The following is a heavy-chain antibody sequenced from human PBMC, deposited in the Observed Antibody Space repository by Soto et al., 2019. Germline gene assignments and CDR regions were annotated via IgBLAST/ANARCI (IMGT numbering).Heavy chain of an antibody. D-gene: IGHD3-22*01. J-gene: IGHJ4*02. CDR2: ISSDGSNK. CDR1: GFTFSSYG. CDR3: ARDGHYDSSGYFYFFDT. V-gene: IGHV3-30*03. Sequence: EGSLRLSCAGSGFTFSSYGLHWVRQAPGAGLEWVTVISSDGSNKYYIDSVKGRFTISRDNSKNRLYLQMNSLRVEDTAADYSARDGHYDSSGYFYFFDTCCQGALVTVSS.